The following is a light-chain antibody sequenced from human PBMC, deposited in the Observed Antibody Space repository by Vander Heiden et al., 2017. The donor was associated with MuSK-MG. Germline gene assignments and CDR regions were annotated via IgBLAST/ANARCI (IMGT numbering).Light chain of an antibody. J-gene: IGKJ2*01. CDR1: QSVGRN. Sequence: IVLTQSPATLSLSPGDRATLSCRASQSVGRNLAWYQQQPGQPPRLLVYGASTRAYGAADRFSGSGSGTEFTRTIRSRQPEDFAVYYCQQFTDRPPMYTFGQGTTLEIK. CDR2: GAS. V-gene: IGKV3-15*01. CDR3: QQFTDRPPMYT.